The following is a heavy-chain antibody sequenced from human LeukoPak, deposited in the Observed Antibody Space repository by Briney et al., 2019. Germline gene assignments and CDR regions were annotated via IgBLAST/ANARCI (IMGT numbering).Heavy chain of an antibody. CDR2: IYYSGST. CDR1: GGSVSSGSYY. CDR3: ARGGNYFDY. D-gene: IGHD1-26*01. Sequence: SETLSLTCTVSGGSVSSGSYYWSWIRQPPGKGPEWIGYIYYSGSTDYNPSLKSRVTISVDTSKNQFSLKVSSVTAADTAVYYCARGGNYFDYWGQGTLVTVSS. V-gene: IGHV4-61*01. J-gene: IGHJ4*02.